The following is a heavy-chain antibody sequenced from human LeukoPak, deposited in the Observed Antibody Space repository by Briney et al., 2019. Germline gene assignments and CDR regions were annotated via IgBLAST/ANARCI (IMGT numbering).Heavy chain of an antibody. CDR2: IKSKTDGGTT. CDR1: GFTFSNAW. D-gene: IGHD3-10*01. V-gene: IGHV3-15*01. CDR3: TTEELWFGELSDY. J-gene: IGHJ4*02. Sequence: PGGSLRLSCAASGFTFSNAWMSWVRQAPGKGLEWVGRIKSKTDGGTTDYAAPVKGRFTISRDDSKNMLYLQMNSLKTEDTAVYYCTTEELWFGELSDYWGQGTLVTVSS.